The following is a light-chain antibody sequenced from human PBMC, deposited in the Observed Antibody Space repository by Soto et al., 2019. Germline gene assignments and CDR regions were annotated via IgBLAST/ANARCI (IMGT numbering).Light chain of an antibody. V-gene: IGKV1-5*03. Sequence: DIQMTQSPSTLSASVGDRVTITCRASQDISIWLAWFQQKPGKAPKLLIYRASSLGSGVPSRFSGRGSGTEFILTISSLQPDDFATYYCQHYNTYSGTFGPGTKVDIK. J-gene: IGKJ3*01. CDR1: QDISIW. CDR3: QHYNTYSGT. CDR2: RAS.